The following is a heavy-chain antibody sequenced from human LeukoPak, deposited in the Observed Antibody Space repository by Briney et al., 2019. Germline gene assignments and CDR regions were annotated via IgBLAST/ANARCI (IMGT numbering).Heavy chain of an antibody. J-gene: IGHJ4*02. V-gene: IGHV3-30-3*01. CDR2: ISYDGSNK. D-gene: IGHD3-10*01. CDR3: ASTTPSQYYYGSGSLDY. Sequence: PGGSLRLSCAASGFTFSSYAMHWVRQAPGKGLEWVAVISYDGSNKYYADSVKGRFTISRDNSKNTLYLQMNSLRAEDTAVYYCASTTPSQYYYGSGSLDYWGQGTLVTVSS. CDR1: GFTFSSYA.